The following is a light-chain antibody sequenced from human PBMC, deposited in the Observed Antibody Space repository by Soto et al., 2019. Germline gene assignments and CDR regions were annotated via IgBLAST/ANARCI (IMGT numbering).Light chain of an antibody. CDR3: QQYNNWPSLT. CDR1: QSVSSD. Sequence: EIVMTQSPATLSVSPGERATLSCRASQSVSSDLAWYQQKPGQAPRLLIYGASTRATGIPARFSGSGSGTEFTLTISSLQSEDFAFYYCQQYNNWPSLTFGQGTKVEIK. J-gene: IGKJ1*01. CDR2: GAS. V-gene: IGKV3-15*01.